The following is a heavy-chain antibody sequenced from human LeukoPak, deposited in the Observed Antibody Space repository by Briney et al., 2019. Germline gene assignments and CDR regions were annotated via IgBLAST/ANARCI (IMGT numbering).Heavy chain of an antibody. J-gene: IGHJ4*02. Sequence: GGSLRLSCAASGFTFSSYSMNWVRQAPGKGLEWVSSISSSSSYIYYADSVKGRFTISRDNAKNSLYLQMNSLRAEDTAVYYCAKGRTMIVVSFDYWGQGTLVTVSS. CDR1: GFTFSSYS. V-gene: IGHV3-21*01. D-gene: IGHD3-22*01. CDR3: AKGRTMIVVSFDY. CDR2: ISSSSSYI.